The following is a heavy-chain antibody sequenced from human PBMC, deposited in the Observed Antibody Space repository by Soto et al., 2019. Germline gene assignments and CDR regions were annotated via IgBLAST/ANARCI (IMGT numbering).Heavy chain of an antibody. CDR1: RYASTGSS. D-gene: IGHD6-13*01. V-gene: IGHV1-2*04. Sequence: SAKPTSEDPRYASTGSSRHSARQENGQGLEWMGWINPNSGGTNYAQKFQGWVTMTRDTSISTAYMELSRLRSDDTAVYYCASSVSTGQTIAAADDYYGMDVWGQGTTVTSP. CDR2: INPNSGGT. J-gene: IGHJ6*02. CDR3: ASSVSTGQTIAAADDYYGMDV.